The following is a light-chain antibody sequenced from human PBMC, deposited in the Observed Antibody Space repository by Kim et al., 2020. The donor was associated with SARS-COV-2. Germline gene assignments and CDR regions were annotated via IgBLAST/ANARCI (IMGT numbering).Light chain of an antibody. J-gene: IGLJ2*01. CDR2: KDT. CDR1: ALPKQY. CDR3: QSADSSGAYVI. Sequence: SPGQTARITCSGDALPKQYASWYQQKAGQAPLLLIYKDTERPSGIPERFSGSSSGTTVTLTISGVQAEDEADYHCQSADSSGAYVIFGGGTKLTVL. V-gene: IGLV3-25*03.